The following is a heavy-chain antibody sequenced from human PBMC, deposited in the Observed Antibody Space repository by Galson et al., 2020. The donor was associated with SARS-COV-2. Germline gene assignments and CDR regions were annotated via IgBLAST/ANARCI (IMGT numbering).Heavy chain of an antibody. CDR2: ISYDANNE. CDR1: GFTFNTYG. D-gene: IGHD1-26*01. V-gene: IGHV3-30*18. CDR3: AKDSAKYSGSHPNIDY. Sequence: GESLKISCAASGFTFNTYGIHWVRQAPGKGLEWVTFISYDANNEYYADSVKGRFTISRDNSKNTLYLQMNSLITEDTAIYYCAKDSAKYSGSHPNIDYWGQGTLVTVSS. J-gene: IGHJ4*02.